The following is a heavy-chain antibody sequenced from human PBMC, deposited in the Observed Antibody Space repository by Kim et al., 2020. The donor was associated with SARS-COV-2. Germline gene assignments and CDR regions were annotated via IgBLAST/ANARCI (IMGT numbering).Heavy chain of an antibody. CDR1: GFTFDDYA. CDR2: ISWNSGSI. CDR3: AKTRNRNYYASSGYS. D-gene: IGHD3-22*01. J-gene: IGHJ5*01. Sequence: GGSMRLSCAASGFTFDDYAMHWVRQAPGKGLEWVSGISWNSGSIGYVDSVKGRFTISRDNAKNSLYLQMNSLRAEDTAVYYCAKTRNRNYYASSGYSWG. V-gene: IGHV3-9*01.